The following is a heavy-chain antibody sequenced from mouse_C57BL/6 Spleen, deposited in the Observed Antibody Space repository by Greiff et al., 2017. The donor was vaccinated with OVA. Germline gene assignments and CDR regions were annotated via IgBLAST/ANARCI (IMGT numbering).Heavy chain of an antibody. J-gene: IGHJ2*01. CDR3: TRRTTVFPLDY. Sequence: QVQLQQSGAELVRPGASVTLSCKASGYTFTDYEMHWVKQTPVHGLEWIGAIDPETGGTAYNQKFKGKAILTADKSSSTAYMELRSLTSEDSAVYYCTRRTTVFPLDYWGQGTTLTVSS. CDR1: GYTFTDYE. CDR2: IDPETGGT. V-gene: IGHV1-15*01. D-gene: IGHD1-1*01.